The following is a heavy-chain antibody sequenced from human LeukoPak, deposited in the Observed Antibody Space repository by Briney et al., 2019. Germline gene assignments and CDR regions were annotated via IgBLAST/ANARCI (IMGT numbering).Heavy chain of an antibody. D-gene: IGHD2-2*01. Sequence: SETLSLTCAVYGGSFSGYYWSWIRQPPGKGLEWIGEINHSGSTNYNLSLKSRVTISVDTSKNQFSLKLSSVTAADTAVYYCARGVVVVPAVFLYYFDYGGQGPLVPVSS. CDR1: GGSFSGYY. V-gene: IGHV4-34*01. CDR2: INHSGST. J-gene: IGHJ4*02. CDR3: ARGVVVVPAVFLYYFDY.